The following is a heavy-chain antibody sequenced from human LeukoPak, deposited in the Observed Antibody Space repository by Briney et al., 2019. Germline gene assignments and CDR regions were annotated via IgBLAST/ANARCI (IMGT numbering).Heavy chain of an antibody. J-gene: IGHJ1*01. CDR2: ISSSSSYI. CDR1: GFTFSSYS. V-gene: IGHV3-21*01. CDR3: ARDYRGADLSAEYFQH. Sequence: GGSLRLSCAASGFTFSSYSMNWVRLAPGKGLEWVSSISSSSSYIYYADSVKGRFTISRDNAKNSLYLPMNSLRAEDTAVYYCARDYRGADLSAEYFQHWGQGTLVTVSS. D-gene: IGHD3-16*02.